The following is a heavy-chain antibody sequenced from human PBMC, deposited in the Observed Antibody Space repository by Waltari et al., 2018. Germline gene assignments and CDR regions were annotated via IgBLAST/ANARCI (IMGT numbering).Heavy chain of an antibody. V-gene: IGHV3-21*01. J-gene: IGHJ4*02. CDR3: ARPYCSGGSCYFFDY. Sequence: EVQLVESGGGLVKPGGSLRLSCAASGFTFSSYSMNWVRQAPGKGLEWVSSISSSSSYIYYADSVKGRFTISRDNAKTSLYLQMNSLRAEDTAVYYCARPYCSGGSCYFFDYWGQGTLVTVSS. CDR1: GFTFSSYS. D-gene: IGHD2-15*01. CDR2: ISSSSSYI.